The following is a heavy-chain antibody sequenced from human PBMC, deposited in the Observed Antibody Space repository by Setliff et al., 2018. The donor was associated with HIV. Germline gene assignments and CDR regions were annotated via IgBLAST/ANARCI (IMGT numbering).Heavy chain of an antibody. V-gene: IGHV3-49*04. CDR2: IRSKANGGTT. D-gene: IGHD4-17*01. J-gene: IGHJ4*02. CDR3: TRDDYCIEH. Sequence: PGGSLRLSCVASGFTVHNYAAHWVRQIPGKGLEWVGFIRSKANGGTTEYAASVKGRFTISRDDSKSIAYLQMNSLKTEDTAVYYCTRDDYCIEHWGQGTLVTVSS. CDR1: GFTVHNYA.